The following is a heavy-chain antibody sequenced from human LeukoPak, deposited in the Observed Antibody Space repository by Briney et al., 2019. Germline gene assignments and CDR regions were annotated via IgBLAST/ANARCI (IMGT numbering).Heavy chain of an antibody. J-gene: IGHJ3*01. V-gene: IGHV1-8*01. CDR2: MNPNNGNT. Sequence: ASVKVSCKASGYTFTSFDINWVRQATGQGLEWMGWMNPNNGNTGFVQKFQGRVTMTRNTSISTAYMELSSLRSDDTAVYYCARARITMMAFDVWARGQWSPSLQ. CDR3: ARARITMMAFDV. CDR1: GYTFTSFD. D-gene: IGHD3-22*01.